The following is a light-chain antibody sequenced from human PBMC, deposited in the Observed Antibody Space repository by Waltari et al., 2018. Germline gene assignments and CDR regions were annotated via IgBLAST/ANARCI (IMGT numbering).Light chain of an antibody. V-gene: IGLV1-44*01. CDR3: AAWDDSLNGV. J-gene: IGLJ3*02. CDR1: SSKIGSNT. Sequence: QSVLTQPPSASGTPGQRVTISCSGSSSKIGSNTVNWYQQLPGTAPKLLIYSNNQRPSGVPDRCSGSNSGTSASLAISGLQSEDEADYYCAAWDDSLNGVFGGGTKLTVL. CDR2: SNN.